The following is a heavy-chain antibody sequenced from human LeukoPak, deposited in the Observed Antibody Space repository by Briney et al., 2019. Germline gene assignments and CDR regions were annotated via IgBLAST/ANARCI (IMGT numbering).Heavy chain of an antibody. V-gene: IGHV3-48*01. D-gene: IGHD3-16*01. Sequence: GGSLRLSCAASGFTFSSYSMNWVRQAPGKGLEWVSYISSSSSTIYYADSVKGRFTISRDNAKNSLYLRMNSLRAEDTAVYYCERSSLGALGLYGMDVWGQGTTVTVSS. CDR3: ERSSLGALGLYGMDV. J-gene: IGHJ6*02. CDR2: ISSSSSTI. CDR1: GFTFSSYS.